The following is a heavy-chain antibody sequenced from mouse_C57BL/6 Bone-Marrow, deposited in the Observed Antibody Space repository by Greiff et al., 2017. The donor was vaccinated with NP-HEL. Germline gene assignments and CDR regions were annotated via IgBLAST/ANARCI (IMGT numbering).Heavy chain of an antibody. J-gene: IGHJ3*01. V-gene: IGHV1-80*01. CDR1: GYEFSNYW. CDR3: ARGAY. Sequence: QVQLKESGAELVKPGASVKISCKASGYEFSNYWMNWVKQRPGKGLEWIGQIYPGDGDTNYNGKFKDKATLTADKSSSQAYMQLSRLTAEDCAVYWYARGAYGGQGTLVTVSA. CDR2: IYPGDGDT.